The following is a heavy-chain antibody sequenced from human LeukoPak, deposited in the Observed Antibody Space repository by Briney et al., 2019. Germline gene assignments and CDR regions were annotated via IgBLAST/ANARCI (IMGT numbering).Heavy chain of an antibody. CDR3: ARGVYHFGY. CDR2: IKEDGGEI. Sequence: PGGSLRLSCAASGFSFSNYRMTWVRQAPGKGLEWVAYIKEDGGEIYYADSVKGRFTISRDNAKNSLYLQMNSLRAEDTAVYYCARGVYHFGYWGQGTLVTVSS. CDR1: GFSFSNYR. V-gene: IGHV3-7*01. D-gene: IGHD2-8*01. J-gene: IGHJ4*02.